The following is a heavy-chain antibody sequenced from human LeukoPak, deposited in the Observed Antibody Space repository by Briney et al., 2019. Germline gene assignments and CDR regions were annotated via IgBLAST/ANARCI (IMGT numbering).Heavy chain of an antibody. CDR1: GGSFSGYY. D-gene: IGHD5-12*01. V-gene: IGHV4-34*01. Sequence: SGTLSLTCAVYGGSFSGYYWSWIRQPPGKGLEWIGEINHSGSTNYNPSLKSRVTISVDTSKNQFSLKLSPVTAADTAVYYCARAYAATIPKNYYYYGMDVWGQGTTVTVSS. CDR2: INHSGST. J-gene: IGHJ6*02. CDR3: ARAYAATIPKNYYYYGMDV.